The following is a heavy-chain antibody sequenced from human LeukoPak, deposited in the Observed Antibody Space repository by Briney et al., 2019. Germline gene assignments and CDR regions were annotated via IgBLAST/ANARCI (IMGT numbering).Heavy chain of an antibody. CDR1: GFTFNYYG. CDR3: AKGGNYNSYYYYMDV. J-gene: IGHJ6*02. Sequence: GGSLRLSCAASGFTFNYYGMHWVRQAAGKGLEWVAFIRYDGSNKYYADSVKGRFTISRDNSRDTLYLQMNSLRAEDTAVYYCAKGGNYNSYYYYMDVWGQGTTVTVSS. D-gene: IGHD5-24*01. V-gene: IGHV3-30*02. CDR2: IRYDGSNK.